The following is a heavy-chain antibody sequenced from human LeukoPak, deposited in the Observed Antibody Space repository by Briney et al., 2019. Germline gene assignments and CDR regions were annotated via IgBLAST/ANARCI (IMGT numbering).Heavy chain of an antibody. Sequence: PGGSLRLSCAASGFTFSSYWMHWVRQAPGKGLVGVSRINSDGSSKSYAVSVKGRFTISRDNAKNTLYLQMNRLRAEDTAVYYCAKRGMPNIAAADSYFDYWGQGTLVTVSS. CDR1: GFTFSSYW. V-gene: IGHV3-74*01. D-gene: IGHD6-13*01. CDR3: AKRGMPNIAAADSYFDY. CDR2: INSDGSSK. J-gene: IGHJ4*02.